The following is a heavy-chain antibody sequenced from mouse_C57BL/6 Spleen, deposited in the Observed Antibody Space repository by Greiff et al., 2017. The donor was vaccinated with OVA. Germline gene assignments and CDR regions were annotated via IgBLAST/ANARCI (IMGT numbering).Heavy chain of an antibody. J-gene: IGHJ1*03. CDR2: IYPGGGYT. CDR3: ARGGYQSLYWYFDV. CDR1: GYTFTNYW. D-gene: IGHD2-2*01. V-gene: IGHV1-63*01. Sequence: VQLQESGAELVRPGTSVKMSCKASGYTFTNYWIGWAKQRPGHGLEWIGDIYPGGGYTNYNEKFKGKATLTADKSSSTAYMQYSSLTSEDSAIYYCARGGYQSLYWYFDVWGTGTTVTVSS.